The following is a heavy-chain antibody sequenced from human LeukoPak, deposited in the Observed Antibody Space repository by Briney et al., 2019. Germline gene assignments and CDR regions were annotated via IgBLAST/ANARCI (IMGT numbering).Heavy chain of an antibody. Sequence: PGGSLRLSCAASGFTFSTYWMSWVRQAPGKGLEWVANIKQDGSGKYYVDSVKGRFTISRDNAKNSLYLQMNSLRAEDTAVYYCARESVGYCSGGSCYGLDPWGQGTLVTVSS. CDR1: GFTFSTYW. CDR2: IKQDGSGK. D-gene: IGHD2-15*01. J-gene: IGHJ5*02. V-gene: IGHV3-7*01. CDR3: ARESVGYCSGGSCYGLDP.